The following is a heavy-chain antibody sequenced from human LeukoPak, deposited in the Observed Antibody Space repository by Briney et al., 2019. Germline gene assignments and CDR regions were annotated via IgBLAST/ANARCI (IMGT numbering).Heavy chain of an antibody. CDR1: GGSIGSYY. J-gene: IGHJ4*02. V-gene: IGHV4-59*08. Sequence: PSETLSLTCTVSGGSIGSYYWSWIRQPPGKGLEWIVYIYYSGSTNYNPSLKSRVTISVDTSKNQFSLKLSSVTAADTAVYYCARQIRWFGEDYFDYWGQGTLVTVSS. CDR2: IYYSGST. CDR3: ARQIRWFGEDYFDY. D-gene: IGHD3-10*01.